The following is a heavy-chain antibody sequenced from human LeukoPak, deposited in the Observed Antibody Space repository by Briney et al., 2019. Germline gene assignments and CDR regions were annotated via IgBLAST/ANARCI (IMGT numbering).Heavy chain of an antibody. CDR3: ARSQPAAISWFDP. V-gene: IGHV3-23*01. Sequence: GGSLRLSCAASGFTFSSYAMNWLRQAPGKGLEWVSAISYNSASMYYADSVKGRFTISRDNSKNTLYLQMDSLSADDTAVYFCARSQPAAISWFDPWGQGTLVAVSS. CDR2: ISYNSASM. D-gene: IGHD2-2*02. J-gene: IGHJ5*02. CDR1: GFTFSSYA.